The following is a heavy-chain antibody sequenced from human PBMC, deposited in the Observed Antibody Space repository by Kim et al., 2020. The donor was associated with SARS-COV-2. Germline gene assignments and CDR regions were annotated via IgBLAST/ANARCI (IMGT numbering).Heavy chain of an antibody. J-gene: IGHJ6*04. CDR3: AREPSYYYYGMDV. Sequence: YDAASVEGRFTLSRDSAKNTLYLQMNSLRAEDTAVYYCAREPSYYYYGMDVWGKGTTVTVSS. V-gene: IGHV3-53*01. D-gene: IGHD2-21*01.